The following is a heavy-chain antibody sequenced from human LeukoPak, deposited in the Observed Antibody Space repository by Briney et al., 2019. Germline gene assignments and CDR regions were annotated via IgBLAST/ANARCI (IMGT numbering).Heavy chain of an antibody. CDR3: ARERQDTIVHSGAFDI. Sequence: PGKSLRLSCGASGFTSGTYIMHWVRQAPGKGLQWVAAVASDGSQTFYIESVRGRFTISRDNSKNTLYLQMNTLRAEDTAVYFCARERQDTIVHSGAFDIWGQGTMVTVSS. CDR1: GFTSGTYI. CDR2: VASDGSQT. V-gene: IGHV3-30-3*01. J-gene: IGHJ3*02. D-gene: IGHD3-10*01.